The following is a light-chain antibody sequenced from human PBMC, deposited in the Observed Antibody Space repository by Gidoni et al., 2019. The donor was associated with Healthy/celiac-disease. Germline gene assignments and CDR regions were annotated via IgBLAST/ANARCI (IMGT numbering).Light chain of an antibody. CDR3: PQSYCTPPEPT. Sequence: DIQRTQSQASLSASVGDSVTITCRASKSISSYLNWYQQKPGKAPQLLIHAASSLHSGVPSRFRGSGSWTDFPLPLRRLQPEDFATFFCPQSYCTPPEPTFGQGTKLEIK. J-gene: IGKJ2*01. CDR2: AAS. CDR1: KSISSY. V-gene: IGKV1-39*01.